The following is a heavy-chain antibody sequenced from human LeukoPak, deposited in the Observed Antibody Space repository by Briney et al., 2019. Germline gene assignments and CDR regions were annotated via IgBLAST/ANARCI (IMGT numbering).Heavy chain of an antibody. CDR3: ARDRGKYQLLGYYFDY. CDR2: ISYDGSNK. D-gene: IGHD2-2*01. V-gene: IGHV3-30*01. Sequence: GGSLRLSCAAPGFTFSSYAMHWVRQAPGKGLEWVAVISYDGSNKYYADSVKGRFTISRDNSKNTLYLQMNSLRAEDTAVYYCARDRGKYQLLGYYFDYWGQGTLVTVSS. J-gene: IGHJ4*02. CDR1: GFTFSSYA.